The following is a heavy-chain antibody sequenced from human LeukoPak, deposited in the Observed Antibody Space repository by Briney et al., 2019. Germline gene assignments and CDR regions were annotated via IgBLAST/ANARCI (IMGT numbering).Heavy chain of an antibody. CDR2: IYYSGST. J-gene: IGHJ5*02. CDR3: ARDRRNRRWFDP. Sequence: TSETLSLTXTVSGGSISSYYWSWIRQPPGKGVEWIGYIYYSGSTNYNPSLKSRVTISVDTSKNQFSLKLSSVTAADTAVYCCARDRRNRRWFDPWGQGTLVTVSS. CDR1: GGSISSYY. V-gene: IGHV4-59*01. D-gene: IGHD1/OR15-1a*01.